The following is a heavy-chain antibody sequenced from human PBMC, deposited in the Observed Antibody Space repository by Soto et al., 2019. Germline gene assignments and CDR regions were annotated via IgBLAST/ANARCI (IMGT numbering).Heavy chain of an antibody. D-gene: IGHD3-10*01. CDR1: GGTFSSYT. CDR2: IIPILGTA. J-gene: IGHJ1*01. CDR3: ARVSRMVRGPHAEYFQH. Sequence: QVQLVQSGAEVKKPGSSVKVSCKASGGTFSSYTISWVRQAPGQGLEWMGRIIPILGTANYAQKFQGRVTITADKSTSTAYMELSSLRSEDTAVYYCARVSRMVRGPHAEYFQHWGQGTLVTVSS. V-gene: IGHV1-69*08.